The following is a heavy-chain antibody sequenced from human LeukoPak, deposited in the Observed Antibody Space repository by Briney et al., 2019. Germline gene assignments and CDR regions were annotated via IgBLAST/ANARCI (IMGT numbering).Heavy chain of an antibody. D-gene: IGHD1-26*01. Sequence: GGSLRLPCAASGFTFSSYAMSWVRQAPGKGLEWVSSISASGGSTYYADSVKGRFTISRDNSKNTLYLQMNSRRAEDTAKYYCTKGGVGAPSGAFDIWGQGTMVTVSS. J-gene: IGHJ3*02. V-gene: IGHV3-23*01. CDR2: ISASGGST. CDR1: GFTFSSYA. CDR3: TKGGVGAPSGAFDI.